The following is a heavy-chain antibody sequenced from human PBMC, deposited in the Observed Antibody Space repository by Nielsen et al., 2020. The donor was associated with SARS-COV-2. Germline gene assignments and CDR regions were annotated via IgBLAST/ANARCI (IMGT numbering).Heavy chain of an antibody. CDR3: ARDWSSGSGSSYYYYGMDV. V-gene: IGHV3-7*01. D-gene: IGHD3-10*01. J-gene: IGHJ6*02. Sequence: GESLKISCAASGFTFSRYGMYWVRQAPGKGLEWVANIKQDGSEKYFIDSVKGRFTISRDNAKNSLYLQMNSLRAEDTAVYYCARDWSSGSGSSYYYYGMDVWGQGTTVTVSS. CDR1: GFTFSRYG. CDR2: IKQDGSEK.